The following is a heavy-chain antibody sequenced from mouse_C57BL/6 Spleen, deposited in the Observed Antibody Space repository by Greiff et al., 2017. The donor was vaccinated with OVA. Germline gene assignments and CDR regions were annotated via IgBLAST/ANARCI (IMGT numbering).Heavy chain of an antibody. CDR1: GFTFSDYY. CDR2: ISNGGGST. J-gene: IGHJ4*01. V-gene: IGHV5-12*01. CDR3: ARQEYDYDGAMDY. Sequence: EVQRVESGGGLVQPGGSLKLSCAASGFTFSDYYMYWVRQTPEKRLEWVAYISNGGGSTYYPDTVKGRFTISRDNAKNTLYLQMSRLKSEDTAMYYCARQEYDYDGAMDYWGQGTSVTVSS. D-gene: IGHD2-4*01.